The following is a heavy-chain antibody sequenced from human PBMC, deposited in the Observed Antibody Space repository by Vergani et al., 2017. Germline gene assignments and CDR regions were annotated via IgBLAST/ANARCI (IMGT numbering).Heavy chain of an antibody. V-gene: IGHV1-69*13. CDR2: IIPIFGKT. Sequence: QVQLVQSRAEVKKPGSSVKVSCKASGGTFSNYAISWVRQAPGQGLEWRGRIIPIFGKTNYAQKFQGRVTITADESTYTSYMGLSSLRSEGTAVYYCARAEGHCNGGSCYFYGMDVWGQGTTVTVSS. D-gene: IGHD2-15*01. J-gene: IGHJ6*02. CDR1: GGTFSNYA. CDR3: ARAEGHCNGGSCYFYGMDV.